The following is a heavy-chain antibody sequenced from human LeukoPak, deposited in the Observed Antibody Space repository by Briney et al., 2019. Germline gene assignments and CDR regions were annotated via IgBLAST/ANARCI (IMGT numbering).Heavy chain of an antibody. CDR1: GFTFSSHW. CDR2: IKSDGSFT. V-gene: IGHV3-74*01. CDR3: ARGTGAFDI. D-gene: IGHD1-1*01. J-gene: IGHJ3*02. Sequence: GGPLRLSCVASGFTFSSHWMHWVRQAPGKGLVWVSHIKSDGSFTNYADSVKGRFTISRDNAKNTLYLQMSSLRPEDTAVYYCARGTGAFDIWGQGTKVTVSS.